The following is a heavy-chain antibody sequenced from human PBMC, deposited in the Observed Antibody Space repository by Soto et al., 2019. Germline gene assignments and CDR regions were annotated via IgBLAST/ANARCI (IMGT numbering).Heavy chain of an antibody. CDR3: AKDGTVTINFDY. D-gene: IGHD4-17*01. CDR2: ISYDGSNK. Sequence: QVQLVESGGGVVQPGRSLRLSCAASGFTFSSYGRHWVRQAPGKGLEWVAVISYDGSNKYYADSVKGRFTISRDNSKNTLYLQMNSLRAEDTAVYYCAKDGTVTINFDYWGQGSLYVVSS. V-gene: IGHV3-30*18. CDR1: GFTFSSYG. J-gene: IGHJ4*02.